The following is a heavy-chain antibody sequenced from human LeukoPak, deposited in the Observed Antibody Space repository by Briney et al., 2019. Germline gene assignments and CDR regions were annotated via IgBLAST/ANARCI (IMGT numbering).Heavy chain of an antibody. CDR2: ISSSGSTI. J-gene: IGHJ4*02. Sequence: PGGSLRLSCAASGFTFSSYEMNWVRQAPGKGLEWVSYISSSGSTIYYADSVKDRFTISRDNAKNSLYLQMNSLRAEDTAVYYCAREHRITGNDLDYWGQGTLVTVSS. V-gene: IGHV3-48*03. D-gene: IGHD1-20*01. CDR3: AREHRITGNDLDY. CDR1: GFTFSSYE.